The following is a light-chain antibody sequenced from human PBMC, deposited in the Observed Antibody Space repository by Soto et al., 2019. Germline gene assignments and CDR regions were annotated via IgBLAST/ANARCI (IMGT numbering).Light chain of an antibody. Sequence: DIVMTQSPDCLAVSLDVRATINCKSSQSVLYSSNNKNYLAWYQQKPGQPPKLLIYWASTRESGVPDRFSGSGSGTDFTLTISSLQAEDVAVYYCQQYYSTPTWTFGQGTKVEIK. CDR1: QSVLYSSNNKNY. V-gene: IGKV4-1*01. CDR2: WAS. CDR3: QQYYSTPTWT. J-gene: IGKJ1*01.